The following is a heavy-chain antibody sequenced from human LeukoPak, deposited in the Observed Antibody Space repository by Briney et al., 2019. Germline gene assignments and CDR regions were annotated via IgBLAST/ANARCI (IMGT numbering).Heavy chain of an antibody. CDR2: IRSKAYGGTT. D-gene: IGHD3-3*01. CDR3: TRDGDTIFGVVILKADY. Sequence: GGSLRLSCTASGFTFGDYAMSWFRQAPGKGLEWVGFIRSKAYGGTTEYAASVKGRSTISRDDSKSIAYLQMNSLKTEDTAVYYCTRDGDTIFGVVILKADYWGQGTLVTVSS. V-gene: IGHV3-49*03. J-gene: IGHJ4*02. CDR1: GFTFGDYA.